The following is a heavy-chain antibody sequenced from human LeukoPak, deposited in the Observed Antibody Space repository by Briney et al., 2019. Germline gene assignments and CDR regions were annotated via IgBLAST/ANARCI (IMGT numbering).Heavy chain of an antibody. CDR1: GGSFSGYY. Sequence: PSETLSLTCAVYGGSFSGYYWSWIRQPPGKGLEWIGEINHSGSTNYNPSLKSRVTISVDTSKNQFSLKLSSVTAADTAVYYCARVANNCSGGTCYWYFDYWGQGTLVTVSS. V-gene: IGHV4-34*01. CDR3: ARVANNCSGGTCYWYFDY. J-gene: IGHJ4*02. CDR2: INHSGST. D-gene: IGHD2-15*01.